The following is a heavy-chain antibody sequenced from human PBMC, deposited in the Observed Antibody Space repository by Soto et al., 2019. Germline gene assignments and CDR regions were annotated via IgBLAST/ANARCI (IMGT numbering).Heavy chain of an antibody. D-gene: IGHD3-10*01. V-gene: IGHV1-46*01. J-gene: IGHJ5*02. Sequence: QVQLVQSGAEVKKPGASVKVSCKTSGYSFTDWYIHWVRQAPGQGLEWMGIINPSGGFTTYAQKFQDSVTMTRDTSTSTVYLELSSLRSEDTAVYYCARDPSSLWFGELSVGFDPWGQGTLVTVSS. CDR2: INPSGGFT. CDR3: ARDPSSLWFGELSVGFDP. CDR1: GYSFTDWY.